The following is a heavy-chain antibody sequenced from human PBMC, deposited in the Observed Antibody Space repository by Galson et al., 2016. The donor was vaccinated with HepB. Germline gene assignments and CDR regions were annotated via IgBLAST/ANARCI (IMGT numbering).Heavy chain of an antibody. D-gene: IGHD6-19*01. CDR2: ISYDGSNK. CDR3: AKEGIAVAGTGDDY. CDR1: GFTFSSYG. V-gene: IGHV3-30*18. Sequence: SLRLSCAASGFTFSSYGMHWVRQAPGKGLEWVAVISYDGSNKYYADSVKGRFTITRDNSKSTLYLQMNSLRAEDTAVYYCAKEGIAVAGTGDDYWGQGTLVTVSS. J-gene: IGHJ4*02.